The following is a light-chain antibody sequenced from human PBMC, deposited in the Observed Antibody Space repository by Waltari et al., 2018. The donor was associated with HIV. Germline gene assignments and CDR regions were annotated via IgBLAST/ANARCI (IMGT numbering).Light chain of an antibody. V-gene: IGKV3-15*01. CDR1: DSVKNN. J-gene: IGKJ2*03. CDR3: QQYNRWPPYS. Sequence: IVMTQSPASLYVSTGHTVSLSCRASDSVKNNLAWYQQRPGQAPRLLIYGASTRATGVAARFSGSGSGTEFTLTISSLQSEDFAVYYCQQYNRWPPYSFGQGTKLEIK. CDR2: GAS.